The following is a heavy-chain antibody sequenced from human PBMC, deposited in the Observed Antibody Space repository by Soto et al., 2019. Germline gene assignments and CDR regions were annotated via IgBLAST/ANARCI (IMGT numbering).Heavy chain of an antibody. V-gene: IGHV3-72*01. CDR1: GFTFSDHY. D-gene: IGHD5-12*01. CDR2: TRNKANSYTT. CDR3: ARVGVGEGYSGYDPNYYYYYGMDV. Sequence: HPGGSLRLSCAASGFTFSDHYMDWVRQAPGKGLEWVGRTRNKANSYTTEYAASVKGRFTISRDDSKNSLYLQMNSLKTEDTALYYCARVGVGEGYSGYDPNYYYYYGMDVWGQGTTVTVSS. J-gene: IGHJ6*02.